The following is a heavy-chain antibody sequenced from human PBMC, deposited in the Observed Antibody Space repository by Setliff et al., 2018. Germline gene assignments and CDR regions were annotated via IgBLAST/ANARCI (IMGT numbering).Heavy chain of an antibody. D-gene: IGHD3-22*01. CDR2: IIPILGIA. Sequence: GASVKVSCKASGGTFSSYTISWVRQAPGQGLEWMGRIIPILGIANYAQKFQGRVTMTRDTSTSTVYMELRSLRSDDTAVYYCARDATYYYDSSGYYSIWGQGTMVTVSS. CDR1: GGTFSSYT. V-gene: IGHV1-69*04. CDR3: ARDATYYYDSSGYYSI. J-gene: IGHJ3*02.